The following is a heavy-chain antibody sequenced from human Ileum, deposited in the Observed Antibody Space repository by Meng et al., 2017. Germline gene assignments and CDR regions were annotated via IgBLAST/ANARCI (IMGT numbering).Heavy chain of an antibody. J-gene: IGHJ4*02. CDR3: VREFTGGYFDY. D-gene: IGHD3-10*01. CDR2: SNPSGGGT. Sequence: ASVTVSCKASGYTLSNYYLHWVRQAPGQGLEWMGVSNPSGGGTNYAQKFQGRVTMTRDTSTSTVNMELSSLKSEDTAVYYCVREFTGGYFDYWGQGTLVTVSS. V-gene: IGHV1-46*01. CDR1: GYTLSNYY.